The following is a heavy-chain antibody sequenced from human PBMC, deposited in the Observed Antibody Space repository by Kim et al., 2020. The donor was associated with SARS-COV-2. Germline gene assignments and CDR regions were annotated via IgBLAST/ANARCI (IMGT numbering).Heavy chain of an antibody. CDR3: ARAGCSSTSCYYFDY. J-gene: IGHJ4*02. Sequence: PSLKSRVTISVDTSKNQFSLKLSSVTAADTAVYYCARAGCSSTSCYYFDYWGQGTLVTVSS. D-gene: IGHD2-2*01. V-gene: IGHV4-31*02.